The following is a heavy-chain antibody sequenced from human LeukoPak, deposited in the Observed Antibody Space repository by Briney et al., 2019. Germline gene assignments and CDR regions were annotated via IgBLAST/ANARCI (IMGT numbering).Heavy chain of an antibody. Sequence: ASVKVSCEASGYTFTSYDINWVRQATGQGLEWMGWMNPNSGNTGYAQKFQGRVTMTRNTSISTAYMELSSLRSEDTAVYYCARASGYSYGYMGNYYYGMDVWGQGTTVTVSS. D-gene: IGHD5-18*01. J-gene: IGHJ6*02. CDR2: MNPNSGNT. CDR3: ARASGYSYGYMGNYYYGMDV. CDR1: GYTFTSYD. V-gene: IGHV1-8*01.